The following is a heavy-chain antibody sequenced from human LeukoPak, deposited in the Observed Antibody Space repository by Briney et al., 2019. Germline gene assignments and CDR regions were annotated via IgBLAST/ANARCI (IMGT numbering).Heavy chain of an antibody. CDR1: GGSISSGNYY. V-gene: IGHV4-30-4*08. Sequence: SETLSLTCTVSGGSISSGNYYWSWIRQPPGKGLEWIGYIYYSGSTYYNPSLKSRVTISVDTSKNQFSLRLSSVTAADTAVYYCAREWIGDDYVWGSYRRETGFDPWGQGTLVTVSS. CDR3: AREWIGDDYVWGSYRRETGFDP. CDR2: IYYSGST. J-gene: IGHJ5*02. D-gene: IGHD3-16*02.